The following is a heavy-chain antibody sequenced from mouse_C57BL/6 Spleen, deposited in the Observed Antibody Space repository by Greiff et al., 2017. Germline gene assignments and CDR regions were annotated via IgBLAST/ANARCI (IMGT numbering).Heavy chain of an antibody. Sequence: EVKLMESGEGLVKPGGSLKLSCAASGFTFSSYAMSWVRQTPEKRLEWVAYISSGGDYIYYADTVKGRFTISRDNARNTLYLQMSSLKSEDTAMYYCTRGDGSSWFAYWGQGTLVTVSA. D-gene: IGHD2-3*01. V-gene: IGHV5-9-1*02. CDR2: ISSGGDYI. J-gene: IGHJ3*01. CDR3: TRGDGSSWFAY. CDR1: GFTFSSYA.